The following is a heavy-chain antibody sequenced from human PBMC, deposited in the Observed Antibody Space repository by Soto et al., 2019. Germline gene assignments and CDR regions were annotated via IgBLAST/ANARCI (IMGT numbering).Heavy chain of an antibody. CDR3: AKDQGYCSGGSCYFEYYYYYGMDV. D-gene: IGHD2-15*01. CDR2: ISGSGGST. CDR1: GFTFSSYA. Sequence: GESLKISCAASGFTFSSYAMRWVRQAPGKGLEWVSAISGSGGSTYYADSVKGRFTISRDNSKNTLYLQMNSLRAEDTAVYYCAKDQGYCSGGSCYFEYYYYYGMDVWGQGTTVTVSS. J-gene: IGHJ6*02. V-gene: IGHV3-23*01.